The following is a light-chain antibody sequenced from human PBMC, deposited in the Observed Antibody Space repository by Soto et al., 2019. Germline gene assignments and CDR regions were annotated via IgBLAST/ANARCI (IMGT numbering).Light chain of an antibody. Sequence: IQMTQSPSTLSGSVGDRVTITCRASQSISSWLAWYQQKPGKAPKLLIYDASSLESGVPSRFSGSGSGTEFTLTISSLQPDDFATYYCQQYNSHSWTFGQGTKVDIK. CDR3: QQYNSHSWT. CDR2: DAS. CDR1: QSISSW. V-gene: IGKV1-5*01. J-gene: IGKJ1*01.